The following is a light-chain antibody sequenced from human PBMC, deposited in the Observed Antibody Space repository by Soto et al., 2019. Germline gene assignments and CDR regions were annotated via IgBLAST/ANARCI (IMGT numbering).Light chain of an antibody. J-gene: IGKJ1*01. CDR2: AAS. V-gene: IGKV1-39*01. CDR3: QQSFSPLWT. CDR1: QSISNY. Sequence: DFQMTQSPSSLSASVGDRVTITCRASQSISNYLNWYQQKPGKAPNLLIYAASSMQSGVPSRFSGSASETDFTLTISSLPPDDSATSYCQQSFSPLWTFGQGTKVEV.